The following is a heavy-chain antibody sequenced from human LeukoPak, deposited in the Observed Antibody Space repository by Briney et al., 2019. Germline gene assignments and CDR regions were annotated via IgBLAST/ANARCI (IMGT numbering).Heavy chain of an antibody. J-gene: IGHJ4*02. D-gene: IGHD5-24*01. Sequence: GGSLRLSCAASGFTFSDYFMSWVRQAPGKEPEWVSYISGGGITIDYAGSLKGRFTVSRDNAKNSLYLQMNSLRVKDTAVYYCARETPRRGETRDGYRWGQGTVVTVSS. CDR1: GFTFSDYF. CDR3: ARETPRRGETRDGYR. V-gene: IGHV3-11*04. CDR2: ISGGGITI.